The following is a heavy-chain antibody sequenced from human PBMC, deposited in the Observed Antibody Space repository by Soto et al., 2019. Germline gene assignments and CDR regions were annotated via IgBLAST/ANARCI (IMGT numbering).Heavy chain of an antibody. CDR2: ISYDGSNR. CDR3: ARDLLTTNHRAYGMDV. V-gene: IGHV3-30-3*01. Sequence: PGGSLRLSCAASGFTFSNYAMHWVRQAPGKGLEWVAVISYDGSNRHYADSLKGRFTISRDNSKNTLYLQMNSLRAEDTAVYYCARDLLTTNHRAYGMDVWGQGTTVTVSS. CDR1: GFTFSNYA. J-gene: IGHJ6*02. D-gene: IGHD4-17*01.